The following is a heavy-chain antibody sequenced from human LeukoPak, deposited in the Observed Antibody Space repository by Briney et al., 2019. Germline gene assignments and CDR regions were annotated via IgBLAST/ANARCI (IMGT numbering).Heavy chain of an antibody. J-gene: IGHJ4*02. Sequence: SETLSLTCTVSGGSVSSGNYYWSWVRQPAGKGLEWIGRIYTSGSTDYNPSLKSRVTISADTSKNQFSLKQSSVTAADTAVYYCARWRGGTFLDYFDYWGQGTLVTVSS. V-gene: IGHV4-61*02. CDR2: IYTSGST. CDR1: GGSVSSGNYY. CDR3: ARWRGGTFLDYFDY. D-gene: IGHD1-26*01.